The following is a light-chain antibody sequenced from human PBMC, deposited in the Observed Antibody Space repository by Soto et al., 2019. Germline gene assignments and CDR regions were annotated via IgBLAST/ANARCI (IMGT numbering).Light chain of an antibody. V-gene: IGLV2-23*01. J-gene: IGLJ3*02. Sequence: QSALTQPASVSGSPGQSISFSCTGTNSDVGGYNLVSWYQHHPDKAPKLIIYEATKRPSGISDRFSGSKSGNTASLTISGLQAEDEADYHCCSYAGSSWVFGGGTKLTVL. CDR1: NSDVGGYNL. CDR2: EAT. CDR3: CSYAGSSWV.